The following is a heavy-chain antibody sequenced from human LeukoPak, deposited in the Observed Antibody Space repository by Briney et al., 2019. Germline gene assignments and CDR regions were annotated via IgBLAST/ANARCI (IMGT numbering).Heavy chain of an antibody. CDR3: AKGRYDSSGYYLDF. Sequence: PGGSLRLSCAASKFIFSSYAMSWVRQAPGKGLEWVSGISGSGRSTYYADSVKGRFTISRDNSNNPLYLQMNSLRAEDTAVYYCAKGRYDSSGYYLDFWGQGTLVTVSS. CDR1: KFIFSSYA. V-gene: IGHV3-23*01. D-gene: IGHD3-22*01. J-gene: IGHJ4*02. CDR2: ISGSGRST.